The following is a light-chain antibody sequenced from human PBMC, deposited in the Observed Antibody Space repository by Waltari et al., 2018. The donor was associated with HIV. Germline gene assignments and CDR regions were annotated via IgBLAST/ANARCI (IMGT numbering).Light chain of an antibody. CDR1: QNVNKW. Sequence: DIQLTQSPSTLSASVGDRVTITCRASQNVNKWLAWYQQKPGKAPTLLIYKASSLKSGVPSRFSGSGSGTEFTLTISSLQPDDCATCYCQHYDSYSCTFGQGTKVEIK. CDR3: QHYDSYSCT. CDR2: KAS. V-gene: IGKV1-5*03. J-gene: IGKJ2*02.